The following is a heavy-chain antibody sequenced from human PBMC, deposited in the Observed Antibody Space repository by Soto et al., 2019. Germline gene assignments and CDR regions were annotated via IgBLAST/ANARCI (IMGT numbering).Heavy chain of an antibody. V-gene: IGHV3-23*01. J-gene: IGHJ4*02. CDR3: AKDWLYSGYDLGFFDY. Sequence: PGGSLRLSCAASGFTFSSYAMSWVRQAPGKGLEWVSAISGSGGSTYYADSVKGRFTISRDNSKNTLYLQMNSLRAEDTSVYFCAKDWLYSGYDLGFFDYWGQGTLVTVSS. D-gene: IGHD5-12*01. CDR1: GFTFSSYA. CDR2: ISGSGGST.